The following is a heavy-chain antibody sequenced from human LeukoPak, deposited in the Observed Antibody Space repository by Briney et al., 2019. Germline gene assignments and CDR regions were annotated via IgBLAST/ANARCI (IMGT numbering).Heavy chain of an antibody. J-gene: IGHJ5*02. CDR3: ARYSTSSGWLDP. Sequence: PGGSLRLSCADSGFTFSSYWMTWVRQAPGKGREWVANIKQDGSERYYVDSVKGRFTISRDNAKNSLYLQMNSLRAEDTAVYYCARYSTSSGWLDPWGQGTLVAVSS. CDR2: IKQDGSER. CDR1: GFTFSSYW. D-gene: IGHD6-13*01. V-gene: IGHV3-7*01.